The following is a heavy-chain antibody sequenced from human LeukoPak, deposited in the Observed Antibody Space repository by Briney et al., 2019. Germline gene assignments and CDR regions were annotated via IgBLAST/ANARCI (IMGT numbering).Heavy chain of an antibody. CDR2: IYTSGST. CDR1: GGSISSGSYY. CDR3: ARCATIGSGSSYYYYYGMDV. J-gene: IGHJ6*02. Sequence: PSETLSLTCTVSGGSISSGSYYWSWIRQPAGKGLEWIGRIYTSGSTNYNPSLKSRVTISVDTSKNQFSLKLSSVTAADTAVYYCARCATIGSGSSYYYYYGMDVWGQGTTVTVSS. V-gene: IGHV4-61*02. D-gene: IGHD3-10*01.